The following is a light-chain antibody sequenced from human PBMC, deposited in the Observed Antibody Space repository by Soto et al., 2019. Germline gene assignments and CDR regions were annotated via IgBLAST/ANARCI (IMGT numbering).Light chain of an antibody. J-gene: IGLJ1*01. CDR1: SIDVGGYNY. CDR2: EVS. V-gene: IGLV2-8*01. Sequence: SVLTQPPSASGSPGQSVTISCTGTSIDVGGYNYVSWYQQHPGKAPKPMIYEVSKRPSGVPDRFSGSKSGNTASLTVSGLQAEDEADYYCSSYAGTKNVFGTGTKVTVL. CDR3: SSYAGTKNV.